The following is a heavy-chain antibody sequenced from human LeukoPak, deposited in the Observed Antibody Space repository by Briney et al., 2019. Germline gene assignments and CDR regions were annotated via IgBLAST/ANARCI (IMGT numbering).Heavy chain of an antibody. J-gene: IGHJ5*02. D-gene: IGHD3-22*01. CDR3: AKGGSGYFADL. CDR2: ISNDGGGT. V-gene: IGHV3-23*01. Sequence: PGGSLRLSCAASGFIFNNYGLIWVRQAPGKGLQWVSAISNDGGGTTYADFVKGRFTISRDNSKNTLFLQMSSLRAEDTAQYYCAKGGSGYFADLWGQGTLVTVSS. CDR1: GFIFNNYG.